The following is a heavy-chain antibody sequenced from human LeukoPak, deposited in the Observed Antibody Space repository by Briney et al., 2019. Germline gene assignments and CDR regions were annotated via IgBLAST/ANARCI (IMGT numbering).Heavy chain of an antibody. D-gene: IGHD3-10*01. CDR2: IYYSGST. V-gene: IGHV4-59*01. Sequence: ETVSLTCTVSGDSISSYYWSWIGQPPGKGLEWIGYIYYSGSTNYNPSLKSRVTISLLPPESQFSLKLSSVTAVDTAVYYCARWGGNDYYGSGSYPSARYYFDYWGQGTVLPVSS. CDR3: ARWGGNDYYGSGSYPSARYYFDY. CDR1: GDSISSYY. J-gene: IGHJ4*02.